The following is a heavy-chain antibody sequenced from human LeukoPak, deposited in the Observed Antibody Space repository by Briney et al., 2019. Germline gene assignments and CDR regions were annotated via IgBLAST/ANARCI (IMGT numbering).Heavy chain of an antibody. Sequence: PGGSLRLSCAASGFTFSSYGMHWVRQAPGKGLEYVSAINSNGGSTYHANSVKGRFTISRDNSKNTLYLQMGSLRAEDMAVYYCAREGSYGDSDYWGQGTLVTVSS. J-gene: IGHJ4*02. D-gene: IGHD5-18*01. CDR1: GFTFSSYG. V-gene: IGHV3-64*01. CDR3: AREGSYGDSDY. CDR2: INSNGGST.